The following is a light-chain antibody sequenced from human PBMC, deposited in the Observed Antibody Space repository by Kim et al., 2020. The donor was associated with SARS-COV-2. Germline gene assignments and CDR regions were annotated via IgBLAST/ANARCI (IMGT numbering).Light chain of an antibody. CDR3: QSWDSSFAHLV. V-gene: IGLV3-21*02. Sequence: GHRLGSEVVHWYQQMPGPAPTLVIYENSHRPSGLPDRFSGCNSGNAASLAIRGVEAGDEADYYCQSWDSSFAHLVFGGGTQLTFL. CDR2: ENS. CDR1: RLGSEV. J-gene: IGLJ2*01.